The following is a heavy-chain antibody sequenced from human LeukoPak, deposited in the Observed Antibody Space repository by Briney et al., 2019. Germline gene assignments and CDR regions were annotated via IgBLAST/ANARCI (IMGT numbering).Heavy chain of an antibody. V-gene: IGHV3-30-3*02. CDR3: AKFVVPNIRQHFYYGMDV. CDR2: ISYDGSNK. Sequence: GGSLRLSCAASGFTFSSYAMHWVRQAPGKGLEWVAVISYDGSNKYYADSVKGRFTISRDNFKNTLYLQMNSLRTEDTAVYYCAKFVVPNIRQHFYYGMDVWGQGTTVTVSS. J-gene: IGHJ6*02. CDR1: GFTFSSYA. D-gene: IGHD2-15*01.